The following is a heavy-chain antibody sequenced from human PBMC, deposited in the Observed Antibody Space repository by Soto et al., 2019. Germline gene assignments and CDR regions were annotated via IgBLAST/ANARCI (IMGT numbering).Heavy chain of an antibody. Sequence: GGSLRLSCAASGFTFSSYGMHWVRQAPGKGLEWVAVIWYDGSNKYYADSVKGRFTISRDNSKNTLYLQMNSLRAEDTAVYYCARDRRGGSYGGNDYWGQGTLVTVSS. D-gene: IGHD3-10*01. CDR2: IWYDGSNK. CDR1: GFTFSSYG. V-gene: IGHV3-33*01. CDR3: ARDRRGGSYGGNDY. J-gene: IGHJ4*02.